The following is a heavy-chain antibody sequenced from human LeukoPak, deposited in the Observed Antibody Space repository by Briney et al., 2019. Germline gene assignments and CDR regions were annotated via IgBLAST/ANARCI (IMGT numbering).Heavy chain of an antibody. CDR1: GITLSNYG. Sequence: GGSLRLSCAVSGITLSNYGMSWVRQAPGKGLEWVAGISDSGGRTNYADSVKGRFTISRDNAKNTLYLQINSLRAEDTAVYYCARSRLATYWFDYWGQGTLVTVSS. V-gene: IGHV3-23*01. CDR2: ISDSGGRT. D-gene: IGHD5-12*01. CDR3: ARSRLATYWFDY. J-gene: IGHJ5*01.